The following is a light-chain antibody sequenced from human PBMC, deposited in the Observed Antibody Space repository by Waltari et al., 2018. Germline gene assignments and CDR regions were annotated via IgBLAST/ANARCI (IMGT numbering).Light chain of an antibody. CDR1: QSVTSNY. V-gene: IGKV3-20*01. CDR3: QQYSNSPLT. Sequence: EIVLTQSPGTLSLSPGEGATISCRASQSVTSNYLAWYQQNPGQVPRLLIHGASSRAPGIPDRFSGSGSGTDFTLTISRLEPEDFGIYYCQQYSNSPLTFGQGTKLEI. J-gene: IGKJ2*01. CDR2: GAS.